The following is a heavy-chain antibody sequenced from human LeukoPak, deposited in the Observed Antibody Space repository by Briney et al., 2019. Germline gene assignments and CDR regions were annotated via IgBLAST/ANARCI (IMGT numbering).Heavy chain of an antibody. V-gene: IGHV4-59*08. CDR3: ARQEGYSSSWYLAEGNWFDP. D-gene: IGHD6-13*01. CDR1: GGSISSYY. CDR2: IYYSGST. J-gene: IGHJ5*02. Sequence: SETLSLTCTVSGGSISSYYWSWIRQPPGKGLEWIGYIYYSGSTNYNPSLKSRVTISVDTSKNQFSLKLSSVTAADTAVYYCARQEGYSSSWYLAEGNWFDPWGQGTLVTVSS.